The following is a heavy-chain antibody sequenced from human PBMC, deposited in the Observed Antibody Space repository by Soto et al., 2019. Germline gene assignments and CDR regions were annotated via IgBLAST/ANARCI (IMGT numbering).Heavy chain of an antibody. V-gene: IGHV1-69*13. CDR1: GGTFSSYA. J-gene: IGHJ6*02. Sequence: SVKVSCKASGGTFSSYAISWVRQAPGQGLEWMGGIIPIFGTANYAQKFQGRVTITADESTSTAYMELSSLRSEDTAVYYCARAGTTPPCWYYGMHXWGQVTNVPVS. CDR3: ARAGTTPPCWYYGMHX. D-gene: IGHD1-1*01. CDR2: IIPIFGTA.